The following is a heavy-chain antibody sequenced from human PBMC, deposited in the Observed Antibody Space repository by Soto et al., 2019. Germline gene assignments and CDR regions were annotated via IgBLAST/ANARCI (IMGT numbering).Heavy chain of an antibody. V-gene: IGHV4-59*01. CDR3: ARGGAARPMGIDY. D-gene: IGHD6-6*01. J-gene: IGHJ4*01. CDR2: IYYSGST. CDR1: GGSISSYY. Sequence: SETLSLTCTVSGGSISSYYWSWIRQPPGKGLEWIGYIYYSGSTNYNPSLKSRVTISVDTSKNQFSLKLSSVTAADTAVYYCARGGAARPMGIDYWGHGTLVTVSS.